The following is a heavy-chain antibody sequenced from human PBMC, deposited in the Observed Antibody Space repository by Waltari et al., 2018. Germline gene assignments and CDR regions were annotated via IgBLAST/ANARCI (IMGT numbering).Heavy chain of an antibody. CDR1: GFIISSYW. V-gene: IGHV3-74*01. CDR3: GRSMYV. CDR2: IRNEVSVT. J-gene: IGHJ6*02. Sequence: EEQLVESGGNLVQPGGSLRLSCAASGFIISSYWMYWVRQAPGKGLVWVSRIRNEVSVTGYADSVKGRFTISRDNAKNTLYLQMNSLRPEDTAVYYCGRSMYVWGHGTTVTVSS.